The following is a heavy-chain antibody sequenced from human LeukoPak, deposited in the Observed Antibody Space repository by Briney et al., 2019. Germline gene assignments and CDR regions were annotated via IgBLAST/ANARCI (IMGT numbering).Heavy chain of an antibody. CDR2: FGTRSTSI. J-gene: IGHJ4*02. CDR1: GFTFSGYS. D-gene: IGHD3-22*01. Sequence: GGSLRLSCTASGFTFSGYSMNWMRQGPEKGLEWVSSFGTRSTSIYHAGSVKGRFAISRDNAKNLLYLQMNSLRAEDTALYYCAREVSEGFDFWGQGTLVTVSS. V-gene: IGHV3-21*01. CDR3: AREVSEGFDF.